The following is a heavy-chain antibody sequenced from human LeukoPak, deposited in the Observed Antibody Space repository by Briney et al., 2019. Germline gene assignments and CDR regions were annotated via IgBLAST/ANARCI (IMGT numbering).Heavy chain of an antibody. CDR2: ISYDGSNK. Sequence: GGSLRVSCAASGFTFSSYAMHWVRQAPGKGLEWVAVISYDGSNKYYADSVKGRFTISRDNSKNTLYLQMNSLRAEDTAVYYCAKSGDYYFDYWGQGTLVTVSS. CDR1: GFTFSSYA. D-gene: IGHD3-10*01. CDR3: AKSGDYYFDY. V-gene: IGHV3-30-3*02. J-gene: IGHJ4*02.